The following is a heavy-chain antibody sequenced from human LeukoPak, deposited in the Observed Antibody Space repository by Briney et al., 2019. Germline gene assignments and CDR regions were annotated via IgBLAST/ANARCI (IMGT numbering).Heavy chain of an antibody. Sequence: GRSLRLSCAASGFTFSSYAMHWVRQAPGKGLEWVAVISYDGSNKYYADSVKGRFTISRDNSKNTLYLQMNSLRAEDTAVYYCARGGGNFDSWGQGTLVTVSS. V-gene: IGHV3-30*04. J-gene: IGHJ4*02. D-gene: IGHD2-15*01. CDR3: ARGGGNFDS. CDR1: GFTFSSYA. CDR2: ISYDGSNK.